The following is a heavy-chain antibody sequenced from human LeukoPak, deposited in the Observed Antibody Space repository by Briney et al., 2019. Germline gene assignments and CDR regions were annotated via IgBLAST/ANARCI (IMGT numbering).Heavy chain of an antibody. Sequence: SETLSLTCAVYGGSFSGYYWSWICQPPGKGLEWIGEINHSGSTNYNPSLKSRVTISVDTSKNQFSLKLSSVTAADTAVYYCARGPETLMGAFDIWGQGTMVTVSS. D-gene: IGHD1-14*01. CDR3: ARGPETLMGAFDI. V-gene: IGHV4-34*01. CDR1: GGSFSGYY. CDR2: INHSGST. J-gene: IGHJ3*02.